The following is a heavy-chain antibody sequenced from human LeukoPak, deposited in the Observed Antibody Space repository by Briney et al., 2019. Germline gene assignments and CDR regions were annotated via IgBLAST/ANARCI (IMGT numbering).Heavy chain of an antibody. CDR3: ARGGYSVGATDAFDI. CDR2: IYSGGST. D-gene: IGHD1-26*01. CDR1: GFTVSSNY. Sequence: GGSLRLSCAASGFTVSSNYMSWVRQAPGKGLEWVSVIYSGGSTYYPGSVKGRFTISRENAKNSLYLQMNSLRAGDTAVYYCARGGYSVGATDAFDIWGQGTMVTVSS. V-gene: IGHV3-53*01. J-gene: IGHJ3*02.